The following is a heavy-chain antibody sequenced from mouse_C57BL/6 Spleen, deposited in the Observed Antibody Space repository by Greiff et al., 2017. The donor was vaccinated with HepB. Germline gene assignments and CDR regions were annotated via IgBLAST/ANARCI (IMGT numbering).Heavy chain of an antibody. CDR1: GYTFTSYG. CDR2: IYPRSGNT. D-gene: IGHD1-3*01. Sequence: QVQLKQSGAELARPGASVKLSCKASGYTFTSYGISWVKQRTGQGLEWIGEIYPRSGNTYYNEKFKGKATLTADKSSSTAYMELRSLTSEDSAVYFCARLGKGENYFDYWGQGTTLTVSS. CDR3: ARLGKGENYFDY. J-gene: IGHJ2*01. V-gene: IGHV1-81*01.